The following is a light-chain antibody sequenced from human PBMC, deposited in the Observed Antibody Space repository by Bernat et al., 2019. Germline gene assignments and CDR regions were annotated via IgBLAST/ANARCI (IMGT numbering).Light chain of an antibody. CDR1: QSVNSY. Sequence: EIVLTQSPASLSLSLGQRATLSCRASQSVNSYLAWFQQRPGQAPRLLIYDASNRATGIPARFSRSGSGTDFTLTISSLEPEDFAVYYCQQRSTWPQYTFGQGTKLEI. J-gene: IGKJ2*01. CDR2: DAS. CDR3: QQRSTWPQYT. V-gene: IGKV3-11*01.